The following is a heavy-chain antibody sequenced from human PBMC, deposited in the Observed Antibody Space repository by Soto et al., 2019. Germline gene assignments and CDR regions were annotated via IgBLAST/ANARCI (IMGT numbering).Heavy chain of an antibody. CDR3: AKGGEGYCSGPSCLYHMDA. CDR2: ISDSGST. D-gene: IGHD2-15*01. CDR1: GFTFSSYA. Sequence: EVQLLESGGGLVQPGGSRRLSCAASGFTFSSYAMSWVRQAPGKGLEWVSTISDSGSTYYADSVKGRFTISRDISKNTLYVQMSSLRAEDTAVYYCAKGGEGYCSGPSCLYHMDAWGKGTTVTVSS. J-gene: IGHJ6*03. V-gene: IGHV3-23*01.